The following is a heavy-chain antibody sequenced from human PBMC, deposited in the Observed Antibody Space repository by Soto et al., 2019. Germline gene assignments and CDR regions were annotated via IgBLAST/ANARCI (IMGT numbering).Heavy chain of an antibody. CDR1: GGSFSGYY. CDR2: INHSGST. V-gene: IGHV4-34*01. CDR3: ARGGIAVAGGWFDP. J-gene: IGHJ5*02. Sequence: PSETLPLTCAVYGGSFSGYYWSWVRQPPGKGLEWIGEINHSGSTNYNPSLKSRVTISVDTSKNQFSLKLSSVTAADTAVYYCARGGIAVAGGWFDPWGQGTLVTVSS. D-gene: IGHD6-19*01.